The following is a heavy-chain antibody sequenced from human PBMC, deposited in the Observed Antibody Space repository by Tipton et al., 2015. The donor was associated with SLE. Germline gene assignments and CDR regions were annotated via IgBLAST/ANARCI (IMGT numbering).Heavy chain of an antibody. CDR1: GDSISSNNFF. CDR3: AREKSGHGYFDS. J-gene: IGHJ4*02. CDR2: VYGGGTP. D-gene: IGHD5-12*01. Sequence: LRLSCSVSGDSISSNNFFWTWIRQPAGKGLEWIGRVYGGGTPDYRPSLKSRVSISVDTSKNQFSLRLISVTAADTAVYYCAREKSGHGYFDSWGQGSLVTVSS. V-gene: IGHV4-61*02.